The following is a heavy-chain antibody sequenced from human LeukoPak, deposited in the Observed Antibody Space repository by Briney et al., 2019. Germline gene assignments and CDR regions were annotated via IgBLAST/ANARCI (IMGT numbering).Heavy chain of an antibody. CDR3: ARGDCSGGSCYHGY. D-gene: IGHD2-15*01. CDR1: GGSISSYY. J-gene: IGHJ4*02. V-gene: IGHV4-59*01. Sequence: SETLSLTCTVPGGSISSYYWSWIRQPPGKGLEWIGYIYYSGSTNYNPSLKSRVTISVDTSKNQFSLKLSSVTAADTAVYYCARGDCSGGSCYHGYWGQGTLVTVSS. CDR2: IYYSGST.